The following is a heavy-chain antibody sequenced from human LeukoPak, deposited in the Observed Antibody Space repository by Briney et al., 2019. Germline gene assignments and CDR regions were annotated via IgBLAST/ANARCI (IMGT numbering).Heavy chain of an antibody. CDR1: GGSFSGYY. CDR3: ARQGRPSLYYFDY. Sequence: SETLSLTCAVYGGSFSGYYWSWIRQPPGKGLEWIGEINHSGSTNYNPSLKSRVTISVDTSKNQFSLKLSSVTAADTAVYYCARQGRPSLYYFDYWGQGTLVTVSS. CDR2: INHSGST. J-gene: IGHJ4*02. V-gene: IGHV4-34*01.